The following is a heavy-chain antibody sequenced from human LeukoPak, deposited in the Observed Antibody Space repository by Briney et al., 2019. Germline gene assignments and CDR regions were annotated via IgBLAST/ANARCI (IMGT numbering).Heavy chain of an antibody. V-gene: IGHV4-59*08. CDR3: GKYGGSGWVIDY. CDR1: GGSISSNY. J-gene: IGHJ4*02. D-gene: IGHD6-19*01. CDR2: IYYTGGT. Sequence: PSETLSLTCTVSGGSISSNYWTWIRQPPGKGLEYIGYIYYTGGTNYNPSLKSRVTISVDTSKNQFSLKLSSVTAADTAAYFCGKYGGSGWVIDYWGQGTLVTVSS.